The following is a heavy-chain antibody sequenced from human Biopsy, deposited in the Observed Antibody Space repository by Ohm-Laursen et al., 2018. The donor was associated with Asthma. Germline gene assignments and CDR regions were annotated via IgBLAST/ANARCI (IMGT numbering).Heavy chain of an antibody. V-gene: IGHV1-69*13. CDR3: ARKAGSCISRTCYSLDF. J-gene: IGHJ4*02. CDR2: INSVFGTT. Sequence: SVKVSCKPLGGTFNTYVIGWVRQAPGQGLEWLGGINSVFGTTHYPQKFQDRVTITADDSTSTVYMELGSLRSEDTAVYYCARKAGSCISRTCYSLDFWGQGTLVTVSS. CDR1: GGTFNTYV. D-gene: IGHD2-2*01.